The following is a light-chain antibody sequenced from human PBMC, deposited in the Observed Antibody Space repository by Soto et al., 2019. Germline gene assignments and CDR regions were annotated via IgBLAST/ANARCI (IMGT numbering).Light chain of an antibody. V-gene: IGKV2-40*01. J-gene: IGKJ2*01. Sequence: DIVMTQTPLSLPVTPGEPASISCRSSQSLLDSDDGNTYLDWYLQKPGQSPQLLIYTLSYRASGAQDRFSGSGSGTDFTLKISRVEAEDVGVSYCMQRIEFPPMYTFGQGTKLEIK. CDR3: MQRIEFPPMYT. CDR1: QSLLDSDDGNTY. CDR2: TLS.